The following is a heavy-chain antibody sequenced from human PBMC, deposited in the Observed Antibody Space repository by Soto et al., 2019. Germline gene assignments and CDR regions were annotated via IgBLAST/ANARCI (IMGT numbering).Heavy chain of an antibody. CDR1: GGTFSSYA. CDR2: IIPIFGTA. D-gene: IGHD4-4*01. CDR3: ARDRWAVTTGYYYYGMDV. V-gene: IGHV1-69*13. Sequence: SVKVSCKXSGGTFSSYAISWVRQAPGQGLEWMGGIIPIFGTANYAQKFQGRVTITADESTSTAYMELSSLRSEDTAVYYCARDRWAVTTGYYYYGMDVWGQGTTVTVSS. J-gene: IGHJ6*02.